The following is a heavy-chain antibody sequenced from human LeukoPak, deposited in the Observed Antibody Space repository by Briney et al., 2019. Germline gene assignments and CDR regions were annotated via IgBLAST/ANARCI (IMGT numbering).Heavy chain of an antibody. V-gene: IGHV3-11*04. CDR3: ARVFHYGDTFDY. J-gene: IGHJ4*02. CDR2: ISSSGSTI. CDR1: GFTFSDYY. D-gene: IGHD3-10*01. Sequence: GGSLRLSCAASGFTFSDYYMSWIRQAPGKGLEWVSYISSSGSTIYYADSVEGRFTISRDNAKNSLYLQMNSLRAEDTAVYYCARVFHYGDTFDYWGQGTLVTVSS.